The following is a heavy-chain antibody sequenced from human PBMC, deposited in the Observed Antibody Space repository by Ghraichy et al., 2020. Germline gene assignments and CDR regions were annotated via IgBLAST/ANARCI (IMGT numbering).Heavy chain of an antibody. D-gene: IGHD4-17*01. CDR3: ARSPPPSAVTTTSGYWYFDL. J-gene: IGHJ2*01. CDR1: GYTFTGYY. Sequence: ASVKVSCKASGYTFTGYYMHWVRQAPGQGLEWMGRINPNSGGTNYAQKFQGRVTMTRDTSISTAYMELSRLRSDDTAVYYCARSPPPSAVTTTSGYWYFDLWGRGTLVTVSS. V-gene: IGHV1-2*06. CDR2: INPNSGGT.